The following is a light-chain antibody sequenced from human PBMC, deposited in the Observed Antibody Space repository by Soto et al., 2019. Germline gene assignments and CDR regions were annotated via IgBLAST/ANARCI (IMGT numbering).Light chain of an antibody. Sequence: QSALTQPASVSRTPGQSIAISCTRTSSDVGGYNFVSWYQQHPGKAPKLVIYDVNIRPSGVSDRFSGSKSGNTASLTISGLQAEDEADYYCSSYSGSSTLVVFGGGTKVTVL. CDR1: SSDVGGYNF. CDR3: SSYSGSSTLVV. V-gene: IGLV2-14*03. J-gene: IGLJ2*01. CDR2: DVN.